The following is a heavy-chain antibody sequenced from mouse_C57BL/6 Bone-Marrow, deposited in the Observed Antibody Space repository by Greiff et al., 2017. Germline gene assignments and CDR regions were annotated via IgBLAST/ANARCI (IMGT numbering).Heavy chain of an antibody. CDR1: GFTFSDYY. V-gene: IGHV5-12*01. CDR2: ISNGGGST. J-gene: IGHJ2*01. CDR3: ARGGSYYFDY. Sequence: EVMLVESGGGLVQPGGSLKISCAASGFTFSDYYMYWVRQTPEKRLEWVAYISNGGGSTYYPDTVKGRFTISRDNAKNTLYLQMSRLKSDDTAMYYYARGGSYYFDYCGQGTTLTVSS.